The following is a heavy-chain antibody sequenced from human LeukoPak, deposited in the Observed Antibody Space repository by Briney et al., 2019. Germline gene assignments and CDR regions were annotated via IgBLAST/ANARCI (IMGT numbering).Heavy chain of an antibody. CDR2: IYPGDSET. Sequence: PGESLKISCKGSEYSLTTYWIGWVRQMPGKGLEWMGIIYPGDSETRYSPSFQGQVTISADKSITTAYLQWSSLKASDTAMYYCARHFKGSSGFDVFDFWGQGTMVTVSS. V-gene: IGHV5-51*01. CDR3: ARHFKGSSGFDVFDF. D-gene: IGHD3-22*01. J-gene: IGHJ3*01. CDR1: EYSLTTYW.